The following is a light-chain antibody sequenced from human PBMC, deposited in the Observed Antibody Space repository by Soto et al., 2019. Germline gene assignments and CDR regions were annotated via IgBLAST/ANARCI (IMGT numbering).Light chain of an antibody. CDR1: SSNIGAGYD. V-gene: IGLV1-40*01. CDR3: QSYDSSLSAGV. Sequence: QAVLTQPPSVSGAPGQRVTISCTGSSSNIGAGYDVHWYQQLPGTAPKLLVYGYNNRPSGVPDRFSVSKSGTSASQTITGLQTEDEADYYCQSYDSSLSAGVFGGGTKVTVL. CDR2: GYN. J-gene: IGLJ2*01.